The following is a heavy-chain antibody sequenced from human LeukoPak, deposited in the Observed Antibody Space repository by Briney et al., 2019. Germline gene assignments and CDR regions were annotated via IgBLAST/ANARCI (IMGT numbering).Heavy chain of an antibody. Sequence: GGSLRLSCAASGFTFSSYAMSWVRQAPGKGLEWVANINEDGSQKYYVDSVKGRFTISRDNAKNSLYLQMNSLRAEDTALYYCARGGPTGALDDWGQGTLLTVSS. V-gene: IGHV3-7*01. CDR3: ARGGPTGALDD. CDR1: GFTFSSYA. D-gene: IGHD7-27*01. J-gene: IGHJ4*02. CDR2: INEDGSQK.